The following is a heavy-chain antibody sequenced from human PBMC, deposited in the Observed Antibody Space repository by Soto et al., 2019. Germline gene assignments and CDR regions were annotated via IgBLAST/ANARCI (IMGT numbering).Heavy chain of an antibody. CDR1: GFTFSSYA. D-gene: IGHD6-19*01. Sequence: EVQLLESGGGLVQPGGSLRLSCAASGFTFSSYARSWVRQAPGKGLEWVSAISGSGGTTYYADSVKGRFTFSRDNSKNMLYLQMNSLRAEDTAVYYCAKTANGWFSAFDIWGQGTMVTVSS. J-gene: IGHJ3*02. V-gene: IGHV3-23*01. CDR2: ISGSGGTT. CDR3: AKTANGWFSAFDI.